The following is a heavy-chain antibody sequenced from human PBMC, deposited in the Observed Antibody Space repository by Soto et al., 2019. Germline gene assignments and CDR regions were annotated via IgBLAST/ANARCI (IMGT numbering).Heavy chain of an antibody. D-gene: IGHD3-3*01. CDR1: GFTFSNAW. V-gene: IGHV3-15*01. CDR2: IKSKTDGGTT. J-gene: IGHJ4*02. CDR3: TTDRHYDFWSGYYTHIDY. Sequence: EVQLVESGGGLVKPGGSLRLSCAASGFTFSNAWMSWVRQAPGKGLEWVGRIKSKTDGGTTDYAAPVKGRFTISRDDSKNTLYLQMNSLKTEDTAVYYCTTDRHYDFWSGYYTHIDYWGQGTLVTVSS.